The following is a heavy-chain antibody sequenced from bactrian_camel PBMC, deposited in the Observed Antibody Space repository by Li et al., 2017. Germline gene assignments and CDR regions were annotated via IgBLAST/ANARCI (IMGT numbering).Heavy chain of an antibody. V-gene: IGHV3S67*01. D-gene: IGHD3*01. Sequence: VQLVESGGGLVQPGGSLRVSCAASGSTFSSYDVSWVRQAPGKERELVATVDSTGTAAVADSVKGRLTISRDNAKNTLYLQMNSLKTEDTAVYHCAADPRGSGYWGQGTQVTVS. J-gene: IGHJ4*01. CDR1: GSTFSSYD. CDR3: AADPRGSGY. CDR2: VDSTGTA.